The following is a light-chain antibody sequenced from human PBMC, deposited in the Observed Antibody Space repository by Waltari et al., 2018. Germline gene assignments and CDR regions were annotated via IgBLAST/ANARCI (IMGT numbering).Light chain of an antibody. J-gene: IGLJ1*01. CDR1: SSDIGGSTF. CDR2: EVS. V-gene: IGLV2-8*01. CDR3: SSYVGSNNYV. Sequence: QSALTQPPSASGSPGQSVTISCTGSSSDIGGSTFVSWYQQHPGKAPKLMIYEVSKRPSGVPDRFSGSKSGNTASLTVSRLQADDEADYYCSSYVGSNNYVFGSGTKVTVL.